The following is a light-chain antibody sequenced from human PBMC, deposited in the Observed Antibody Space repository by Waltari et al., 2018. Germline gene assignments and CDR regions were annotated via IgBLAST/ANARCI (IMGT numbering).Light chain of an antibody. CDR2: DTS. CDR3: QQRYSWPLT. Sequence: EIVMTQSPVTLSVSPGERATLSCRASQSVSFFLAWYQQKPGQGPRLLIFDTSNRATGIPARFSGGGSGTDFTLTISSLEPEDFATYYCQQRYSWPLTFGGGTKVEIK. V-gene: IGKV3-11*01. CDR1: QSVSFF. J-gene: IGKJ4*01.